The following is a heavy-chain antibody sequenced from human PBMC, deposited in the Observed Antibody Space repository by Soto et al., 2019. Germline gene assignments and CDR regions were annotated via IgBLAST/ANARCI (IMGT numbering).Heavy chain of an antibody. CDR1: GGSISSGGYY. CDR2: IYYSGST. J-gene: IGHJ4*02. D-gene: IGHD3-9*01. Sequence: QVQLQESGPGLVKPSQTLSLTCTVSGGSISSGGYYWSWIRQHPGKGLEWIGYIYYSGSTYYSPSLKSRVTISVDTSKNQFSLKLSSVTAADTAVYYCARSYDILTGYYANDYWGQGTLVTVSS. CDR3: ARSYDILTGYYANDY. V-gene: IGHV4-31*03.